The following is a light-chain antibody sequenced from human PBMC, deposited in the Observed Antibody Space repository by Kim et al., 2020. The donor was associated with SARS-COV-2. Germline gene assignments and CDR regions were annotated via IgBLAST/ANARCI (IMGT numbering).Light chain of an antibody. CDR2: GAS. V-gene: IGKV3-20*01. CDR1: QSVSISS. Sequence: PGERATLSFMARQSVSISSLAWYQQNPGRTPTLLIYGASSRATGIPDRFSGSGSGTDFTLTISRLEPEDVAVYYCQQYGDSPPWTFGHGTKVDIK. J-gene: IGKJ1*01. CDR3: QQYGDSPPWT.